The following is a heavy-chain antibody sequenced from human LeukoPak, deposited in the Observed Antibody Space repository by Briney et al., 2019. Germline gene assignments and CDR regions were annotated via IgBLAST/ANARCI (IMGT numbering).Heavy chain of an antibody. CDR3: ARGPTDFSLDY. Sequence: GGSLRLSCAASGFTFSSYGMPWVRQAPGKGLEWVAVIWYDGSNKYYADSVKGRFTISRDNSKNTLYLQMNSLRAEDTAVYYCARGPTDFSLDYWGQGTLVTVSS. CDR2: IWYDGSNK. J-gene: IGHJ4*02. V-gene: IGHV3-33*01. D-gene: IGHD3-3*01. CDR1: GFTFSSYG.